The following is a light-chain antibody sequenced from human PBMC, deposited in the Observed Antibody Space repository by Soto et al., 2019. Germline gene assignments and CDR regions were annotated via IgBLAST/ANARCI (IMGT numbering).Light chain of an antibody. V-gene: IGKV3-15*01. Sequence: EIVMTQSPATLSVSPGERATLSCRASQSVSSNLAWYQQKPGQAPRLLIYGASTRATGIPARFSGSGSGTEFTLSISSLXSEDFAVYYCQQYNNWPELTFGGGTKVDIK. J-gene: IGKJ4*01. CDR2: GAS. CDR1: QSVSSN. CDR3: QQYNNWPELT.